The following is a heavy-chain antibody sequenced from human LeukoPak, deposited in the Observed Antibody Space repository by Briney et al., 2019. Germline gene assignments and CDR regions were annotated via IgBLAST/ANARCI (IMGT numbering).Heavy chain of an antibody. CDR1: GYTFTSYD. D-gene: IGHD3-22*01. Sequence: ASVKVSCKASGYTFTSYDINWVRQATGQGLEWMGWMNPNSGNTGYAQKFQGRVTMTRNTSISTAYMELSSLRSEDTAVYYCATVGINYYDSSGYYSRKKYNWFDPWGQGTLVTVSS. CDR3: ATVGINYYDSSGYYSRKKYNWFDP. J-gene: IGHJ5*02. CDR2: MNPNSGNT. V-gene: IGHV1-8*01.